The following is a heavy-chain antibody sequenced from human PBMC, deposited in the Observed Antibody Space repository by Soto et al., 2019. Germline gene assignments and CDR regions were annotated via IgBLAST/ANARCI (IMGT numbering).Heavy chain of an antibody. D-gene: IGHD2-21*01. CDR3: TSGLIVVVAASSLAGY. CDR2: IQSKTYGETT. Sequence: EVQLVESGGGLVKPGESVRLSCPASGFSFDNAWMNWVRQAPGKGLEWVGRIQSKTYGETTDYAAPVKGRFTISRDDSKNTLYLQMNSLKAEDSAVYYCTSGLIVVVAASSLAGYWGQGTLVTVSS. V-gene: IGHV3-15*07. J-gene: IGHJ4*02. CDR1: GFSFDNAW.